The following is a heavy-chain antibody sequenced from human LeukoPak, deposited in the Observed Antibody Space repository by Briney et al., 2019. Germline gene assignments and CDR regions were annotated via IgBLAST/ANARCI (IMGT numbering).Heavy chain of an antibody. CDR3: ARDPYDRPYYFDY. Sequence: ASVKVSCKASGYTFTGYYMHWVRQAPGQGLEWMGWINPKSGGTDYAQRFHGRVSMTRDTSISTAYMELSRLSPDDTAVYYCARDPYDRPYYFDYWGQGTLVTVSS. V-gene: IGHV1-2*02. CDR1: GYTFTGYY. J-gene: IGHJ4*02. D-gene: IGHD2-8*01. CDR2: INPKSGGT.